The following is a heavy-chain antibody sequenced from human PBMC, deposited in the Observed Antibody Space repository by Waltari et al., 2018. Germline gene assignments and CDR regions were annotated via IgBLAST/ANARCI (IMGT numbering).Heavy chain of an antibody. D-gene: IGHD3-9*01. CDR2: IGSSGANT. CDR3: VKDRPDWPIDY. J-gene: IGHJ4*02. V-gene: IGHV3-23*01. CDR1: GFTFSSFS. Sequence: EVQLLESGGGLVQPGGSLRLSCTASGFTFSSFSMSWVRQAPGKGLEGVSRIGSSGANTYYANSVKGRFTVSRDNSKNTVYLQINSLRAEDTATYYCVKDRPDWPIDYWGQGTLVTVSS.